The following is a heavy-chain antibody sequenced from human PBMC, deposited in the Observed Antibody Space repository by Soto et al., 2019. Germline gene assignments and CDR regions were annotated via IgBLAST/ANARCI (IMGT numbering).Heavy chain of an antibody. J-gene: IGHJ4*02. CDR2: ISSSSTI. Sequence: GGSLRLSCAASGFTFSSYSMNWVRQAPGKGLEWVSYISSSSTIYYADSVKGRFTISRDNAKNSLYLQMNSLRDEDTAVYYCVKSQGYCSSTRCPGYYWGQGTLVTVSS. CDR3: VKSQGYCSSTRCPGYY. D-gene: IGHD2-2*01. V-gene: IGHV3-48*02. CDR1: GFTFSSYS.